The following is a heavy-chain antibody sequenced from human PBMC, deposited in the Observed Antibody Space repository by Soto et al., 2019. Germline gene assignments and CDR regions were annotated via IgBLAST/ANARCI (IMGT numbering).Heavy chain of an antibody. V-gene: IGHV3-7*05. CDR2: IKPDGSAT. CDR3: ARNGR. CDR1: GFTFNTYW. D-gene: IGHD2-8*01. J-gene: IGHJ4*01. Sequence: EVQLVESGGGLVQPGGSLRLSCAASGFTFNTYWMSWVRQAPGKGLEWVANIKPDGSATDYVESVKGRFTISRDNANNSPFLQMNSLRAEDTAVYYCARNGRWGHGTFVTVSS.